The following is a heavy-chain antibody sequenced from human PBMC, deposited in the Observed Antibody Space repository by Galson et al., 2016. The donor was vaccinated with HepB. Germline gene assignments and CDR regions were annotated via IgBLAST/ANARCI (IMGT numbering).Heavy chain of an antibody. V-gene: IGHV3-9*01. CDR1: GFSFEDYA. CDR3: VKDWHSGPFAFHI. CDR2: INWNRDII. D-gene: IGHD6-19*01. J-gene: IGHJ3*02. Sequence: SLRLSCAASGFSFEDYAMHWVRQAPGKGLEWVSGINWNRDIIGYAEFVKGRFNISRDNAKNSLYLEMNSLETGDTALYYCVKDWHSGPFAFHIWGQGTMVSVSS.